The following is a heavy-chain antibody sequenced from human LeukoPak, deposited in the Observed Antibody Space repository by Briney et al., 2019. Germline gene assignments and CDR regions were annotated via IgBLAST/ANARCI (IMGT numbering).Heavy chain of an antibody. CDR1: GDSIDCYY. J-gene: IGHJ4*02. CDR2: VFYSGPT. V-gene: IGHV4-59*01. D-gene: IGHD1-26*01. Sequence: LETLSLTCTVSGDSIDCYYWSWIRQSPGEGLQWIGYVFYSGPTNYDASLKSRVAISVGRSKNQFSLKLTSVSAADTAVYYCAGRSARYFDSWGQGTPVTVSS. CDR3: AGRSARYFDS.